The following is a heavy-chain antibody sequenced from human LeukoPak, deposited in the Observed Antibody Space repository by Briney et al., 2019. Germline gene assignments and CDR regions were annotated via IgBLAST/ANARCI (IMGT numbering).Heavy chain of an antibody. CDR3: ARMGYYGSGSPLGYFDY. CDR1: GGSISSYY. Sequence: PSETLSLTCTVSGGSISSYYLSWIRQPPGKGLEWIGYIYYSGSTNYSPSLKSRVTISVDTSKNQFSLKLSSVTAADTAVYYCARMGYYGSGSPLGYFDYWGQGTLVTVSS. CDR2: IYYSGST. J-gene: IGHJ4*02. V-gene: IGHV4-59*01. D-gene: IGHD3-10*01.